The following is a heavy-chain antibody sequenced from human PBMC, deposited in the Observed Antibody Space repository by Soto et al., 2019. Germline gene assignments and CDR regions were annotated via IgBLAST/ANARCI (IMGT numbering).Heavy chain of an antibody. V-gene: IGHV1-69*13. J-gene: IGHJ4*02. Sequence: SVKVSCKASGGTFSSYAISWVRQAPGQGLEWMGGIIPIFGTANYAQKFQGRVTITADESTSTAYMELSSLKSEDTAVYYCARPNQAYCSSTSCYTDYFDYWGQGTLVTVSS. CDR1: GGTFSSYA. D-gene: IGHD2-2*02. CDR3: ARPNQAYCSSTSCYTDYFDY. CDR2: IIPIFGTA.